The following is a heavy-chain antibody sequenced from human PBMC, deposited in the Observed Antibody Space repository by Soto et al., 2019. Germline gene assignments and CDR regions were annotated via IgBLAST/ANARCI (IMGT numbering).Heavy chain of an antibody. CDR3: ARGQVDTMVRGVIEWFDP. V-gene: IGHV4-30-2*01. CDR1: GGSISSGGYS. J-gene: IGHJ5*02. CDR2: IYHSGST. Sequence: LSLTCAVSGGSISSGGYSWSWIRQPPGKGLEWIGYIYHSGSTYYNPSLKSRVTISVDRSKNQFSLKLSSVTAADTAVYYCARGQVDTMVRGVIEWFDPWGQGTLVTVSS. D-gene: IGHD3-10*01.